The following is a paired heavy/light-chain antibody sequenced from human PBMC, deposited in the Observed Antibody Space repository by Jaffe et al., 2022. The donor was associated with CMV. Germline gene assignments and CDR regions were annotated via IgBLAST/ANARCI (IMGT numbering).Light chain of an antibody. Sequence: EIVLTQSPATLSLSPGERATLSCRASQSVSSYLAWYQQKPGQAPRLLIYDASNRATGIPARFSGSGSGTDFTLTISSLEPEDFAVYYCQQRSNWPPEFGQGTRLEIK. CDR1: QSVSSY. J-gene: IGKJ5*01. V-gene: IGKV3-11*01. CDR2: DAS. CDR3: QQRSNWPPE.
Heavy chain of an antibody. J-gene: IGHJ6*03. CDR2: ISSSSSYI. CDR1: GFTFSSYS. D-gene: IGHD3-3*01. Sequence: EVQLVESGGGLVKPGGSLRLSCAASGFTFSSYSMNWVRQAPGKGLEWVSSISSSSSYIYYADSVKGRFTISRDNAKNSLYLQMNSLRAEDTAVYYCARSLPPYYDFWSGYYTGGYYYYYYMDVWGKGTTVTVSS. V-gene: IGHV3-21*01. CDR3: ARSLPPYYDFWSGYYTGGYYYYYYMDV.